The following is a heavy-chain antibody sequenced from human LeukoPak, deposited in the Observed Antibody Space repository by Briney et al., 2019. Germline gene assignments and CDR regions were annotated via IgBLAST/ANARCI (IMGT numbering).Heavy chain of an antibody. D-gene: IGHD6-19*01. Sequence: GGSLRLSCAASGFTFDRFTIHWVRQTPGKGLEWVSLINRRGHTFYADSVKGRFTISRDNAKNSLYLQMNSLRAEDTALYYCAKDGSGWSGYYFDYWGQGTLVTVSS. CDR2: INRRGHT. CDR3: AKDGSGWSGYYFDY. CDR1: GFTFDRFT. J-gene: IGHJ4*02. V-gene: IGHV3-43*01.